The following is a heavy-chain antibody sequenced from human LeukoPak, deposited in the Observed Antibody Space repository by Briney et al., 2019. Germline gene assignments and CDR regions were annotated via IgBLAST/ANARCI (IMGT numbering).Heavy chain of an antibody. Sequence: GGSLRLSCAASGFTFSSYAMSWVRQAPGKGLEWVSAISGSGGSTYYADSVKGRFTISRDNSKNTLHLQMNSLRAEDTAVYYCAKDQNIPTPSLGIDYWGQGTLVTVSS. D-gene: IGHD3-16*01. CDR1: GFTFSSYA. J-gene: IGHJ4*02. CDR3: AKDQNIPTPSLGIDY. V-gene: IGHV3-23*01. CDR2: ISGSGGST.